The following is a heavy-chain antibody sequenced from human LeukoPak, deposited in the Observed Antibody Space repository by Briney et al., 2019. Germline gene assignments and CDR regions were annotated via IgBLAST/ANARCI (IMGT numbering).Heavy chain of an antibody. Sequence: SETLSLACAVYGGSFSGYYWSWIRQPPGKGLEWIGEINHSGSNNYNPSLKSRVTISVDTSKHQFSLTLSSVTAADRAVYYCARLTESGYGVSDYWGEGTLVSVCS. D-gene: IGHD4-17*01. J-gene: IGHJ4*02. V-gene: IGHV4-34*01. CDR2: INHSGSN. CDR1: GGSFSGYY. CDR3: ARLTESGYGVSDY.